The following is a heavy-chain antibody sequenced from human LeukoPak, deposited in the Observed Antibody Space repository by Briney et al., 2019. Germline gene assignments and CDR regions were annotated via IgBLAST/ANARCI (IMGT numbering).Heavy chain of an antibody. V-gene: IGHV4-59*01. CDR3: ARTRDKHCSSTSCTPPRYYYYYYYMDV. D-gene: IGHD2-2*01. J-gene: IGHJ6*03. CDR2: IYYSGST. Sequence: PSETLSLTCAVYGGSFSGYYWSWIRQPPGKGLEWIGYIYYSGSTNYNPSLKSRVTISVDTSKNQFSLKLSSVTAADTAVYYCARTRDKHCSSTSCTPPRYYYYYYYMDVWGKGTTVTVSS. CDR1: GGSFSGYY.